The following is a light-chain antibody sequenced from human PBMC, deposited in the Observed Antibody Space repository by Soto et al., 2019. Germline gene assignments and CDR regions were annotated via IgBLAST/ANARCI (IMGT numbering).Light chain of an antibody. Sequence: EMVLTHSPVTLSLSPGERATLSCRASQSVRNYLAWYQQKPGHAPRILISDASIRATGIPAWFSGSGSGTDFTLTIIRLAPEDFTVYYCQHRSNSYTFGQWTKWEVK. J-gene: IGKJ2*01. CDR1: QSVRNY. CDR3: QHRSNSYT. V-gene: IGKV3-11*01. CDR2: DAS.